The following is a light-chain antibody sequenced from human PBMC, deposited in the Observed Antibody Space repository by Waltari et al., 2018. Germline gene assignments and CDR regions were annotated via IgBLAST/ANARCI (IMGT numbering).Light chain of an antibody. CDR1: QSILYSADNGNY. CDR2: WES. V-gene: IGKV4-1*01. CDR3: QQYYSSPLT. J-gene: IGKJ3*01. Sequence: DIVMTQSPDSLAVSLGERATINCKSSQSILYSADNGNYLAWYQKKPGQPPRLLIYWESTRGSGVPDRFSGAGSGTDFNFTISSLQAEDVAVYYCQQYYSSPLTFGPGTKVDIK.